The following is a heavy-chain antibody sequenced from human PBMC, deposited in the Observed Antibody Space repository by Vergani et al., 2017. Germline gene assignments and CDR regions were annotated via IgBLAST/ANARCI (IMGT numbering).Heavy chain of an antibody. CDR2: VFHNGTT. CDR3: ARGVMGRRQDY. Sequence: QVQLQESGPGLVKPSETLSLTCSVSGYSITSGHYWDWIRQPPGKGLEWIGSVFHNGTTYYSPSLKSRVTISVDTSKNQFSLKLSSVTAADTAVYYCARGVMGRRQDYWGQGTLVTVSS. V-gene: IGHV4-38-2*02. J-gene: IGHJ4*02. CDR1: GYSITSGHY.